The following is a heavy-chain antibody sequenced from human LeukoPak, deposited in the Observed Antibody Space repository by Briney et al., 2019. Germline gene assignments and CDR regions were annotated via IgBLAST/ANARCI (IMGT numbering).Heavy chain of an antibody. CDR2: ITDRGDST. CDR1: GFTFSGYA. CDR3: ARDLRFLEWLLFDY. Sequence: PGGSLRLSCAATGFTFSGYAMSWVRQAPGKGLEWVSSITDRGDSTYYADSVKGRLTISRDNSKNTLYLQMNSLRAEDTAVYYCARDLRFLEWLLFDYWGQGTLVTVSS. V-gene: IGHV3-23*01. D-gene: IGHD3-3*01. J-gene: IGHJ4*02.